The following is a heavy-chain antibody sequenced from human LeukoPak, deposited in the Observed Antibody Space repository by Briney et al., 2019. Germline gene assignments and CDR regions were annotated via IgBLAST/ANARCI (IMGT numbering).Heavy chain of an antibody. D-gene: IGHD2-15*01. CDR1: GYTFTTYY. CDR3: AREDIVVLGDY. V-gene: IGHV1-46*01. CDR2: INPSGGST. Sequence: ASVKVSCKASGYTFTTYYIHWVRQAPGQGLEWMGIINPSGGSTSYAQNFQGRVTMTRDTSTSIVYMEVSSLRSEDTAVYYCAREDIVVLGDYWGQGTLVTVSS. J-gene: IGHJ4*02.